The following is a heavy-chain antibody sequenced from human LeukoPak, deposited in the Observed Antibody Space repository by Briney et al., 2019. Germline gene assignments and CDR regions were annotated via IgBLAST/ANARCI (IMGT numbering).Heavy chain of an antibody. Sequence: GGSLRLSCAASGFTFSSSWMYWVRQTPGKGLVWVSRINSDESITTYADSVKGRFTISRDNAKNTLYLQMNSLRAVDTAVYYCARGLVLGFLDYWGQGTPVTASS. V-gene: IGHV3-74*01. CDR1: GFTFSSSW. CDR2: INSDESIT. J-gene: IGHJ4*02. CDR3: ARGLVLGFLDY. D-gene: IGHD4-11*01.